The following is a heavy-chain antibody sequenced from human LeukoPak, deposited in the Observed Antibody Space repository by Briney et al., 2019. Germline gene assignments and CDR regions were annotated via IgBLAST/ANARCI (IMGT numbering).Heavy chain of an antibody. V-gene: IGHV4-39*01. CDR3: ARLRNYYDSSGYYYGNDAFDI. J-gene: IGHJ3*02. D-gene: IGHD3-22*01. CDR2: IFYTGHT. CDR1: GGSIRSDSVY. Sequence: SETLSLTCTVSGGSIRSDSVYWGWIRQPPGKGLEWIASIFYTGHTYYNPSLTSRVSISVDTSKNLFSLKLSSVTAADTAVYYCARLRNYYDSSGYYYGNDAFDIWGQGTKVTVSS.